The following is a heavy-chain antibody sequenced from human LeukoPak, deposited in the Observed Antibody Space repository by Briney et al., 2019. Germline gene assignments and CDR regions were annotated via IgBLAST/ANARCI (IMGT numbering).Heavy chain of an antibody. CDR1: GGSISSGGYY. Sequence: SQTLSLTCTVSGGSISSGGYYWSWIRQPPGKGLEWIGYIYHSGSTYYNPSLKSRVTISVDRSKNQFSLKLSSVTAADTAVYYCARGGGTVTSRYFDLWGRGTLVTVSS. V-gene: IGHV4-30-2*01. D-gene: IGHD4-17*01. CDR3: ARGGGTVTSRYFDL. J-gene: IGHJ2*01. CDR2: IYHSGST.